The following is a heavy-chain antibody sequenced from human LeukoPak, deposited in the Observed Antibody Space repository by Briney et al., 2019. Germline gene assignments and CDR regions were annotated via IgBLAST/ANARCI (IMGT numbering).Heavy chain of an antibody. D-gene: IGHD2-15*01. J-gene: IGHJ3*02. V-gene: IGHV1-69*01. Sequence: SVKVSCKASGGTFGSYAISWVRQAPGQGREWMGGIIHIFGTANYAQKFQGRVTITADESTSTAYMELSSLRSEDTAVYYCARGYCSGGSCSVFDAFDIWGQGTMVTVSS. CDR1: GGTFGSYA. CDR3: ARGYCSGGSCSVFDAFDI. CDR2: IIHIFGTA.